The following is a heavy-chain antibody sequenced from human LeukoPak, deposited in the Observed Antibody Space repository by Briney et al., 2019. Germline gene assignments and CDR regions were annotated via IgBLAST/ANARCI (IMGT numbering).Heavy chain of an antibody. J-gene: IGHJ6*03. V-gene: IGHV1-69*01. CDR1: GGAFTRAA. CDR2: AIPHSGIA. Sequence: SVKVSCKASGGAFTRAAVSWVRQAPGQGLEWMGGAIPHSGIADYAQKFQGRVTLTADESTSTAYMELNSLTSEDTAVYYCATPRMNYYGSGIHYSYYYLDVWGSGTAVTVSS. CDR3: ATPRMNYYGSGIHYSYYYLDV. D-gene: IGHD3-10*01.